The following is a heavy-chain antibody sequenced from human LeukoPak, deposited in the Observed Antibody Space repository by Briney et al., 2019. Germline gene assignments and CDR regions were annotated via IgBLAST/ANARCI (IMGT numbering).Heavy chain of an antibody. CDR1: GFTFSSYE. Sequence: GGSLRLSCAASGFTFSSYEMNWVRQAPGKGLEWVSYISSSGSTIYYADSVKGRFTISRDNAKNSLYLQMNSLRAEDTAVYYCARDRYSSSWYYFDYWGQGTLVTVSS. D-gene: IGHD6-13*01. CDR3: ARDRYSSSWYYFDY. J-gene: IGHJ4*02. CDR2: ISSSGSTI. V-gene: IGHV3-48*03.